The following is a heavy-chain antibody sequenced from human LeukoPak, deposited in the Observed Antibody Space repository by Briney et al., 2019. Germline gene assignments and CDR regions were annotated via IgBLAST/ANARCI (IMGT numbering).Heavy chain of an antibody. CDR1: GGTFSSYA. J-gene: IGHJ4*02. CDR2: IIPIFGTA. Sequence: GSSVKVSCKASGGTFSSYAISWVRQAPGQGLEWMGGIIPIFGTANYAQKFQGRVTITTDESTSTAYMELSSLRSEDTAVYYCARGSLVVRGVNGYFDYWGQGTLVTVSS. V-gene: IGHV1-69*05. CDR3: ARGSLVVRGVNGYFDY. D-gene: IGHD3-10*01.